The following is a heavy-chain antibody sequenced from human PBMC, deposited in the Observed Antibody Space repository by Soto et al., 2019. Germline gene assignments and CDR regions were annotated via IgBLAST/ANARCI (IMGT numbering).Heavy chain of an antibody. Sequence: ASVKVSCKASGYTFTSYDINWVRQATGQGLEWMGWMNPNSGNTGYAQKFQGRVTMTRNTSISTAYMELSSLRSEDTAVYYCSRGYGDYGRAYYYYYGMDVWGQGTTVTVSS. J-gene: IGHJ6*02. D-gene: IGHD4-17*01. CDR2: MNPNSGNT. CDR3: SRGYGDYGRAYYYYYGMDV. V-gene: IGHV1-8*01. CDR1: GYTFTSYD.